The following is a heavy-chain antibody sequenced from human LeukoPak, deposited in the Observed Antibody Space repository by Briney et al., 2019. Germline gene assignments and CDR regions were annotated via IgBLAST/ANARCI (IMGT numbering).Heavy chain of an antibody. V-gene: IGHV3-23*05. CDR3: ARAFTSFDY. CDR2: ITTMVVAA. CDR1: GFTFSSDA. Sequence: AESLRLSCAASGFTFSSDAMNCVRQAPGKGREWVSCITTMVVAASYADSVTGRFTISRDNSKNTLYLQMNSLSAEDTAVFYCARAFTSFDYWAQGTLVTVSS. J-gene: IGHJ4*02. D-gene: IGHD6-6*01.